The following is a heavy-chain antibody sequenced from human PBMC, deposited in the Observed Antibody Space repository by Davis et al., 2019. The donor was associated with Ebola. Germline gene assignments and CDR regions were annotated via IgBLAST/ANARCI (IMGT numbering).Heavy chain of an antibody. CDR1: EGTFSSYA. V-gene: IGHV1-69*04. Sequence: SVKVSCKASEGTFSSYAISWVRQAPGQGLEWMGRIIPILGIANYAQKFQGRVTITADKSTSTAYMELSSLRSEDTAVYYCARDLRYYYGMDVWGQGTTVTVSS. CDR2: IIPILGIA. J-gene: IGHJ6*02. CDR3: ARDLRYYYGMDV.